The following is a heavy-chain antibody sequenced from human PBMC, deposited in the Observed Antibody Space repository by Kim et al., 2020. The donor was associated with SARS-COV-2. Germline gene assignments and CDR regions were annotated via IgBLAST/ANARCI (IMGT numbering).Heavy chain of an antibody. CDR1: GFTFSSYA. D-gene: IGHD1-26*01. CDR2: ISGSGGST. J-gene: IGHJ4*02. V-gene: IGHV3-23*01. Sequence: GGSLRLSCAASGFTFSSYAMSLVRQAPGKGLEWVSAISGSGGSTYDADSVKGRFIISRDNSENTLYLQMNSLRAEDTAVYYCAKSRYSGSYYSEYWGQGTQVTVSS. CDR3: AKSRYSGSYYSEY.